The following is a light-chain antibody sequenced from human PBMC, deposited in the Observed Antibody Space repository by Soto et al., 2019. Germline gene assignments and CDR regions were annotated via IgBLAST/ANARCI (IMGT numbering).Light chain of an antibody. CDR3: QSYHADSVI. V-gene: IGLV6-57*04. J-gene: IGLJ2*01. Sequence: NFMLTQPHSVSESPGKTVTISCTRSSGSIANNYVQWYQQRPGSAPTTVIYENKLRPSGGPGRFSGSTAASSNSASLTISGLQTEVEADYYCQSYHADSVIFGAGTKVT. CDR2: ENK. CDR1: SGSIANNY.